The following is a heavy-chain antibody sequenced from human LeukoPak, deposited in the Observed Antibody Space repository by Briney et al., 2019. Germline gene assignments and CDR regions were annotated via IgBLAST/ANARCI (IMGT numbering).Heavy chain of an antibody. CDR2: MNPNSGNT. CDR3: ARSYCSSTSCYSGPWFDP. CDR1: GYTFTSYD. Sequence: ASVKVSCKASGYTFTSYDINWVRQATGQGLGWMGWMNPNSGNTGYAQKFQGRVTITRNTSISTAYMELSSPRSEDTAVYYCARSYCSSTSCYSGPWFDPWGQGTLVTVSS. V-gene: IGHV1-8*03. J-gene: IGHJ5*02. D-gene: IGHD2-2*01.